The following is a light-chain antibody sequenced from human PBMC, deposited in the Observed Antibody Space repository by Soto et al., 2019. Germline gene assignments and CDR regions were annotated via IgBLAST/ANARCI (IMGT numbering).Light chain of an antibody. CDR2: EVS. V-gene: IGLV2-14*01. CDR1: SSDIGAYNY. CDR3: SSYTGSSTPYV. J-gene: IGLJ1*01. Sequence: QSALTQSASVSGSPGQSITISCTGTSSDIGAYNYVSWYQQHPGKASKLMIYEVSNRPSGVSNRFSGSKTGNTASLTISGLQDEDEADYYCSSYTGSSTPYVFGTGTKLTVL.